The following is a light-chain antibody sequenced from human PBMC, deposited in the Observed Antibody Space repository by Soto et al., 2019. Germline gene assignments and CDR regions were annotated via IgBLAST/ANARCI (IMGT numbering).Light chain of an antibody. CDR1: QSVSSY. Sequence: EIVLTQSPATLSLSPGERATLSCRASQSVSSYLLWYQQKPGQAPRLLIYDASNRATGIPARFSGSESETDCPLTKSSPQPEAFAVYFCQIRMNRPHTVSQGTQLEIK. CDR3: QIRMNRPHT. J-gene: IGKJ5*01. V-gene: IGKV3-11*01. CDR2: DAS.